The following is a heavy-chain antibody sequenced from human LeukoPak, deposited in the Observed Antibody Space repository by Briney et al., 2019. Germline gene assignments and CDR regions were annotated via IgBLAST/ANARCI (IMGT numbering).Heavy chain of an antibody. CDR2: IKQDGSEE. J-gene: IGHJ6*03. V-gene: IGHV3-7*01. CDR1: GFTFSSYW. D-gene: IGHD3-10*01. Sequence: QSGGSLRLSCAASGFTFSSYWMGWVRQAPGKGLEWVANIKQDGSEEYYVDSVKGRFTISRDNAKNSLNLQMNSLRAEDTAVYYCTRDRRVRGTNYYYYYYMDVWGKGTTVTVSS. CDR3: TRDRRVRGTNYYYYYYMDV.